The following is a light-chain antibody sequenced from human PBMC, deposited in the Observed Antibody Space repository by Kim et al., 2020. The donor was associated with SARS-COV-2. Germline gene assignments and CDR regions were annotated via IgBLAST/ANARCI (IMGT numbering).Light chain of an antibody. J-gene: IGKJ4*01. Sequence: DIQMTQSPSSLSASVGDRVTITCRASQDIVNYLAWFQQKPGKAPKSLIFAASNLQSGVPSRFSGGGSGTEFSLTISSLQPEDFGTYYCQQYTKYPLTFGGGTKLEI. CDR3: QQYTKYPLT. CDR2: AAS. CDR1: QDIVNY. V-gene: IGKV1-16*01.